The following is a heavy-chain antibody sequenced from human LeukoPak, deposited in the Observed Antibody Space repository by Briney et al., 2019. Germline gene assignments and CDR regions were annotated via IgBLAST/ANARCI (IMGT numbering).Heavy chain of an antibody. CDR1: GFTFTRYW. CDR2: IKHDGSDK. Sequence: PGGSLRLSCAASGFTFTRYWMVWVRQAPGKGLEWVANIKHDGSDKNYVDSVKGRFTISRDNAENLLCLQMNSLRAEDTAVYFCAREDWGPDYWGQGTLVTVSS. CDR3: AREDWGPDY. J-gene: IGHJ4*02. D-gene: IGHD7-27*01. V-gene: IGHV3-7*01.